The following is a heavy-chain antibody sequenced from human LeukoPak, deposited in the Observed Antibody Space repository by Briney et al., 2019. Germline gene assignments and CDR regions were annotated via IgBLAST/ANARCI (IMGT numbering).Heavy chain of an antibody. V-gene: IGHV4-31*03. Sequence: SETLSLTCTVSAGSISSGDSYWSWIRQHPGKGLEWIEYVYYSGNTYYTPPLKSRVTMSVDTSKNQFSLKLSSVTAADTAMYYCARWQQLVRGSRFDPWGQGTLVTVSS. CDR1: AGSISSGDSY. CDR2: VYYSGNT. D-gene: IGHD6-13*01. CDR3: ARWQQLVRGSRFDP. J-gene: IGHJ5*02.